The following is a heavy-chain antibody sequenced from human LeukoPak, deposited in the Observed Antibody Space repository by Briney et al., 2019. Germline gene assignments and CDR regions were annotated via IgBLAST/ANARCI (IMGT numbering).Heavy chain of an antibody. D-gene: IGHD2-15*01. CDR3: ARRGGSLHFFDY. J-gene: IGHJ4*01. CDR1: GYNFTTYW. CDR2: IYPGDSDT. V-gene: IGHV5-51*01. Sequence: GESLKISCKGSGYNFTTYWIGWVRQMPGKGLEWMGIIYPGDSDTRYSPSFLGQVTISADKSTSTAYLQWSSVKASDTAMYYCARRGGSLHFFDYWGHGTLVTVSS.